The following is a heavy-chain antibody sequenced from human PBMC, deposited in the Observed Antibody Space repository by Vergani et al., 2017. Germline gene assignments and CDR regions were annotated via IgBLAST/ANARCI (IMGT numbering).Heavy chain of an antibody. CDR3: ARAPATTLLDY. Sequence: VQLLESGGGLVQPGGSLRLSCAASGFTFSSYAMSWVRQAPGKGLEWIGEINHSGSTNYNPSLKSRVTISVDTSKNQFSLKLSSVTAADTAVYYCARAPATTLLDYWGQGTLVTVSS. V-gene: IGHV4-34*01. J-gene: IGHJ4*02. D-gene: IGHD1-26*01. CDR2: INHSGST. CDR1: GFTFSSYA.